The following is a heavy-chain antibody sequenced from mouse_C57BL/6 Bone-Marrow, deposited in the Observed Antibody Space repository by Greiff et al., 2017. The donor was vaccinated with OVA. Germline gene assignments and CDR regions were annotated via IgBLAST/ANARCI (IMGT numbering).Heavy chain of an antibody. J-gene: IGHJ2*01. CDR1: GYTFTSYW. Sequence: QVQLQQPGAELVRPGTSVKLSCEASGYTFTSYWMHWVKQRPGQGLEWIGVIDPSDSYTNYNQKFKGKATLTVDTSSSTAYMQLSSLTSEDSAVYYCARPLLTVFDYWGQGTTLTVSS. V-gene: IGHV1-59*01. CDR2: IDPSDSYT. D-gene: IGHD4-1*01. CDR3: ARPLLTVFDY.